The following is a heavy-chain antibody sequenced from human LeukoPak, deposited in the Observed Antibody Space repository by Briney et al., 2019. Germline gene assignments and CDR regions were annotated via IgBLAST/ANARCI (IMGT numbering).Heavy chain of an antibody. CDR1: GFTFSSYG. Sequence: PGGSLRLSCAASGFTFSSYGIHWVRQAPGKGLEWVAFIWYDGSNDYYADSVKGRFTISRDNFRNTLYLQMNSPRAEDTAVYYCAKDVEAYCGGDCYSTMGDWGQGTLVTVSS. CDR3: AKDVEAYCGGDCYSTMGD. D-gene: IGHD2-21*02. CDR2: IWYDGSND. V-gene: IGHV3-30*02. J-gene: IGHJ4*02.